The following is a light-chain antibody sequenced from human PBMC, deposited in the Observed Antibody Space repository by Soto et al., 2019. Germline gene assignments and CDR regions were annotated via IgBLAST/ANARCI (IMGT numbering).Light chain of an antibody. Sequence: QSALTQPASVSGSPGQSITISCTGTSSDVGGYNYVSWYQQHPGKAPKLMIYEVSNRPSGVSNRFSGSKSGNTASLTISGLQAEDEADYYCSSYTSSSTRVALFGTGTKVTVL. CDR2: EVS. J-gene: IGLJ1*01. CDR3: SSYTSSSTRVAL. CDR1: SSDVGGYNY. V-gene: IGLV2-14*01.